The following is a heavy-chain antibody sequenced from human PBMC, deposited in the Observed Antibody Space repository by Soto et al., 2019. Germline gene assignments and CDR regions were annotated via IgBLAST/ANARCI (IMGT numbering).Heavy chain of an antibody. J-gene: IGHJ3*02. Sequence: ASVKVSCKASGGTFSSCAISWVRQAPGQGLEWMGCIIPIFGTANYAQNFQGRVTITADKSTSTAYMELSSLRSEDTAGYYCAREHGIESYGPKRDAFDIGGQGTMVTVSS. V-gene: IGHV1-69*06. CDR3: AREHGIESYGPKRDAFDI. CDR2: IIPIFGTA. D-gene: IGHD5-18*01. CDR1: GGTFSSCA.